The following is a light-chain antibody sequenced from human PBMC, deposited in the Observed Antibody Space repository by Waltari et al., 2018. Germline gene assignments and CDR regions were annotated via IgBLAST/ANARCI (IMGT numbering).Light chain of an antibody. J-gene: IGLJ3*02. V-gene: IGLV2-14*01. Sequence: QSALTQPASVSGSPGQSITISCTGTSSDVGGSNYVPWYQQHPGNAPKLMIYEVSNRPSGVSNRFSGSKSGNTASLTISGLQAEDEADYYCSSYTSSSTRVFGGGTKLTVL. CDR2: EVS. CDR3: SSYTSSSTRV. CDR1: SSDVGGSNY.